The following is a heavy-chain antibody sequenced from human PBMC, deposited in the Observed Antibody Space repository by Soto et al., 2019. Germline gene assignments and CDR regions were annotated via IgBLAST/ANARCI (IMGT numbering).Heavy chain of an antibody. J-gene: IGHJ3*02. Sequence: PGESLKISCKGSGYSFTTYWIGWVRQMPGKGLEWMGIIYPGDSDTRYSPSFQGQVTISADKSISTAYLHWSSLQASDTAMYYCARSMTTVTTDGAFDIRGQGTMVTVSS. D-gene: IGHD4-4*01. V-gene: IGHV5-51*01. CDR1: GYSFTTYW. CDR2: IYPGDSDT. CDR3: ARSMTTVTTDGAFDI.